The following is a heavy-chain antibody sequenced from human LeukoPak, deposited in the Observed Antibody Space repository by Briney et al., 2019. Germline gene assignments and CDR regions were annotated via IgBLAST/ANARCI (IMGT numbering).Heavy chain of an antibody. CDR3: ARLEYSSGWFQREYNWFDP. D-gene: IGHD6-13*01. CDR2: INHSGST. Sequence: SETLSLTCAVYGGSFSGYYWSWIRQPPGKGLEWIGEINHSGSTNYNPSLKSRVTISVDTSKNQFSLKLSSVTAADTAVYYCARLEYSSGWFQREYNWFDPWGQGTLVTVSS. V-gene: IGHV4-34*01. CDR1: GGSFSGYY. J-gene: IGHJ5*02.